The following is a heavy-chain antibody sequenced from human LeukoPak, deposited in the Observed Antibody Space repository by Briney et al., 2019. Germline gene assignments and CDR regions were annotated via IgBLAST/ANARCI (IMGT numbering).Heavy chain of an antibody. CDR2: ISSSSSYI. Sequence: AGGSLRLSCAASGFTFSSYSMSWVRQAPGKGLEWVSSISSSSSYIYYADSVKGRFTISRGNAKNSLYLQMNSLRAEDTAVYYCARDLTGGVVFDYWGQGTLVTVSS. D-gene: IGHD2-8*02. CDR3: ARDLTGGVVFDY. V-gene: IGHV3-21*01. J-gene: IGHJ4*02. CDR1: GFTFSSYS.